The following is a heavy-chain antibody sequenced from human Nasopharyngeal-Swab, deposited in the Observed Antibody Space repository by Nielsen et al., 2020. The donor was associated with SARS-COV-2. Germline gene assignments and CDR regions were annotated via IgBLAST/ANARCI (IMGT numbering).Heavy chain of an antibody. V-gene: IGHV3-48*04. Sequence: GESLKISCAASGFTFSSYSMNWVRQAPGKGLEWVSYISSTSSTIYYADSVKGRFTISRDNAKNSLYLQMDSLRAEDTAVYYCARDPLGMVGAHIDYWGQGALVTASS. CDR2: ISSTSSTI. J-gene: IGHJ4*02. CDR1: GFTFSSYS. D-gene: IGHD1-26*01. CDR3: ARDPLGMVGAHIDY.